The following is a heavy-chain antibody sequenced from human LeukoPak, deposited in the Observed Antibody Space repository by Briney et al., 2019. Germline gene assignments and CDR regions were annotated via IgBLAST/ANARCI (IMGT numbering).Heavy chain of an antibody. D-gene: IGHD2-2*01. CDR1: GGSISSGSYY. J-gene: IGHJ4*02. V-gene: IGHV4-61*02. CDR2: IYTSGST. CDR3: ARVYQSADYYFDY. Sequence: SETLCLTCTVSGGSISSGSYYWSWIRQPAGKGLEWIGRIYTSGSTNYNPSLKSRVTITVDTSKNQFSLKLTSVTAADTAVYYCARVYQSADYYFDYWARGNLVSVSS.